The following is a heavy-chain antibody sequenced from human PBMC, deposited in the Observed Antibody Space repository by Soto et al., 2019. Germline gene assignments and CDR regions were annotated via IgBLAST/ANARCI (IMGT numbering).Heavy chain of an antibody. V-gene: IGHV1-18*01. CDR3: ARGGSGSYRMFDY. CDR1: GFTFNTSV. Sequence: QVQLVQSEAEVKKPGASVTVSCQASGFTFNTSVITWVRQAPGQGLEWLGWISVYHGNTNYAQKVQGRVTMTTDTSTSTAYMELRSLRSDDTAVYYCARGGSGSYRMFDYWGQGTLVTVSS. D-gene: IGHD1-26*01. CDR2: ISVYHGNT. J-gene: IGHJ4*02.